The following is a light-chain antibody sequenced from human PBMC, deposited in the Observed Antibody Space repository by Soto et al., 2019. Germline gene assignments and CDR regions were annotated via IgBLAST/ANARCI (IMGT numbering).Light chain of an antibody. CDR1: SSNIGNNY. CDR2: ENN. Sequence: QCVLTQPPSVSAAPGQKVTISCSGSSSNIGNNYVSWYQQLPGTAPKLPIYENNKRPSGIPDRFSGSKSGTSATLGITGLQTGDEADYYCGTWDSSLSVYVFGTGTKVTVL. V-gene: IGLV1-51*02. J-gene: IGLJ1*01. CDR3: GTWDSSLSVYV.